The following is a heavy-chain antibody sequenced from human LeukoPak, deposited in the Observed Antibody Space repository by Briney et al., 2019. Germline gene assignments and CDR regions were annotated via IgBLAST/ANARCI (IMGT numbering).Heavy chain of an antibody. V-gene: IGHV3-23*01. CDR2: ISGSGDST. CDR1: GFTFSSYD. J-gene: IGHJ5*02. CDR3: AHAWFDP. Sequence: GGSLRLSCAASGFTFSSYDMSWARQAPGKGLEWVSAISGSGDSTYYADSAKGRFTISRDNSKNTLYLQMNSLRAEDTAVYYCAHAWFDPWGQGTLVTVSS.